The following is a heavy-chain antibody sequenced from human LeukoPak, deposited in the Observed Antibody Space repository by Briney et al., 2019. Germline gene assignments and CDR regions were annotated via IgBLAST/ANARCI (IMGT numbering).Heavy chain of an antibody. V-gene: IGHV3-48*01. Sequence: GGSLRLSCAASGFTFSSHSMNWVRQAPGKGLEWVSYISSSSSTIYYADSVKGRFTISRDNAKNSLYLQMNSLRAEDTAVYYCARGSGYNYGFPDYWGQGTLVTVSS. CDR2: ISSSSSTI. CDR1: GFTFSSHS. D-gene: IGHD5-18*01. J-gene: IGHJ4*02. CDR3: ARGSGYNYGFPDY.